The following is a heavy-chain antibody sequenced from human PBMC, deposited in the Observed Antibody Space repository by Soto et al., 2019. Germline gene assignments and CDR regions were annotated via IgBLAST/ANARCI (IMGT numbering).Heavy chain of an antibody. D-gene: IGHD2-2*01. Sequence: PSETLSLTCAVYGGSFSGYYWSWIRQPPGKGLEWIGEINHSGSTNYNPSLKSRVTISVDTSKNQFSLKLSSVTAADTAVYYCARGNFVVAPAARYYYYYLDVWGKGTTVTVPS. V-gene: IGHV4-34*01. CDR3: ARGNFVVAPAARYYYYYLDV. CDR1: GGSFSGYY. J-gene: IGHJ6*03. CDR2: INHSGST.